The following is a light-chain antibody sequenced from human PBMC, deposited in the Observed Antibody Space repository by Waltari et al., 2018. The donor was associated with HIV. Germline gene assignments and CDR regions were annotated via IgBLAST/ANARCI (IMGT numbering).Light chain of an antibody. J-gene: IGLJ2*01. V-gene: IGLV3-1*01. CDR3: QAWDRSVV. CDR1: QLGAKF. CDR2: QDS. Sequence: SYELTQPPSVSVSPGQTASITCSGDQLGAKFVCWYQQRPSQPPVLVMYQDSKRPSGIPERFSGSNSGNTATLTITGTQSMDEADYYCQAWDRSVVFGGGTKLTVL.